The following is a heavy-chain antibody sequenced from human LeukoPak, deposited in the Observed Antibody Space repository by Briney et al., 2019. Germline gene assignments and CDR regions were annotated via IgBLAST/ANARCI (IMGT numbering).Heavy chain of an antibody. Sequence: GGSLRLSCAASGFTFSSYAMSWVRQAAGKGLEWVSGISRSGGSTYHADSVKGRFTISRDNSKNTLYLQMNSLRAEDTAVYNCAKGYSSASAYYYSSGRDVWGQGTTVTVSS. D-gene: IGHD6-19*01. J-gene: IGHJ6*02. CDR1: GFTFSSYA. CDR3: AKGYSSASAYYYSSGRDV. CDR2: ISRSGGST. V-gene: IGHV3-23*01.